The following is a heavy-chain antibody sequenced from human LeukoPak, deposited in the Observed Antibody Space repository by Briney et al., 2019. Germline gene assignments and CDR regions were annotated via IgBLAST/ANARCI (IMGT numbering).Heavy chain of an antibody. Sequence: GGSLRLSCAASGFTFSSYSMNWVRQAPGKGLEWVSSISSSSSYIYYADSVKGRFTISRDNAKNSLYLQMNSLRAEDTAVYYCARMITAMVVFDYWGQGTLVTVSS. V-gene: IGHV3-21*01. CDR2: ISSSSSYI. J-gene: IGHJ4*02. CDR1: GFTFSSYS. CDR3: ARMITAMVVFDY. D-gene: IGHD5-18*01.